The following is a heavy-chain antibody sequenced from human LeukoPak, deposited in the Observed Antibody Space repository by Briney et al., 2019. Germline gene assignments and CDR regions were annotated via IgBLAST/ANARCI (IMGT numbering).Heavy chain of an antibody. V-gene: IGHV1-2*06. CDR1: GYTFTGYY. D-gene: IGHD3-3*01. CDR2: INPNSGST. CDR3: ARGGYDFVYYYYGMDV. Sequence: ASVKVSCTASGYTFTGYYMHWVRQAPGQGLEWMGRINPNSGSTNYAQKFQGRVTMTRDTSISTAYMELSRLRSDDTAVYYCARGGYDFVYYYYGMDVWGQGTTVTVSS. J-gene: IGHJ6*02.